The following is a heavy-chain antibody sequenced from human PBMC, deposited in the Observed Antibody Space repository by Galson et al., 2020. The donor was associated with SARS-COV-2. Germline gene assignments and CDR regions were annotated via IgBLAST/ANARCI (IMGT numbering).Heavy chain of an antibody. CDR2: IGNRGGTT. J-gene: IGHJ4*02. CDR1: GFTFSNAA. Sequence: GGSLRLSCVASGFTFSNAAMSWVRQAPGKGLEWVSGIGNRGGTTYYAESVKGRCSISRDNSKNTLSLQIDSLRADDTAVYYCAKDPLWFGEEDFWGQGTLVTVSS. CDR3: AKDPLWFGEEDF. D-gene: IGHD3-10*01. V-gene: IGHV3-23*01.